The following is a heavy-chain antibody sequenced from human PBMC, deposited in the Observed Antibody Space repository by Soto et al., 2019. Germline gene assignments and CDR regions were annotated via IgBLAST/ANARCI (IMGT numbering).Heavy chain of an antibody. CDR2: IRSKAYGGTT. V-gene: IGHV3-49*03. J-gene: IGHJ3*02. CDR3: TRASLGFWSGYYDAFDI. D-gene: IGHD3-3*01. CDR1: GFTFGDYA. Sequence: GGSLRLSCTASGFTFGDYAMSWFRQAPGKGLEWVGFIRSKAYGGTTEYAASVKGRVTISRDDSKSIAHLQMNSLKTEDTAVYYCTRASLGFWSGYYDAFDIWGQGTMVTVSS.